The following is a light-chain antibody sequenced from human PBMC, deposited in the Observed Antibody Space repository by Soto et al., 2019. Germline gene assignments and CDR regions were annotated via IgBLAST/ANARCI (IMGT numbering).Light chain of an antibody. CDR1: QSVSTNN. J-gene: IGKJ1*01. CDR3: QQRSNWPPT. Sequence: IVLTQSPGTLSSSPGERATLSCRASQSVSTNNLAWYQQRPGQAPRLLIYGASRRATGIPDRFSGSGSGTDFTLTISRLEPEDLAVYYCQQRSNWPPTFGQGTKVEIK. CDR2: GAS. V-gene: IGKV3D-20*02.